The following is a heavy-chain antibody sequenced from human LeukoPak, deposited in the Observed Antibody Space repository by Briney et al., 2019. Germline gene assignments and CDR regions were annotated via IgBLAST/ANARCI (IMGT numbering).Heavy chain of an antibody. CDR2: ISSSSSYI. Sequence: PGGSLRLSCAASGFTFSSYSMNWVRQAPGKGLEWVSSISSSSSYIYYADSVKGRFTISRDNAKNSLNLQMNSLRAEDTAVYYCARDANIAVAGTVSFDYWGQGTLVTVSS. J-gene: IGHJ4*02. CDR1: GFTFSSYS. D-gene: IGHD6-19*01. CDR3: ARDANIAVAGTVSFDY. V-gene: IGHV3-21*01.